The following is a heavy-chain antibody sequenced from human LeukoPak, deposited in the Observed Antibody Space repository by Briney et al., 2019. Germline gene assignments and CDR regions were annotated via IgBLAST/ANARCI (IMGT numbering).Heavy chain of an antibody. D-gene: IGHD6-13*01. CDR3: ARRRGAAAEDY. CDR1: GGSISSSSYY. J-gene: IGHJ4*02. V-gene: IGHV4-39*07. Sequence: PSETLSLTCTVSGGSISSSSYYWGWIRQPPGKGLEWIGSIYYSGSTYYNPSLKSRVTISVDTSKNQFSLKLSSVTAADTAVYYCARRRGAAAEDYWGQGTLVTVSS. CDR2: IYYSGST.